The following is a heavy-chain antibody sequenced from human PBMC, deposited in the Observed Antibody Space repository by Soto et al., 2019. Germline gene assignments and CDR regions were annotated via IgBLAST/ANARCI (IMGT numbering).Heavy chain of an antibody. CDR2: IYYSGST. J-gene: IGHJ3*02. CDR3: AMARLRAVYAFDI. Sequence: QVQLQESDAGLVNASQTLSLTCTVSGGSVSSGAYYWTWIRQRTGKGLELIGYIYYSGSTYYRPSLKSRLSISIETFKKQISLRLRSVTAANTAMYFCAMARLRAVYAFDIGSQGTMVTVYS. D-gene: IGHD5-12*01. V-gene: IGHV4-31*03. CDR1: GGSVSSGAYY.